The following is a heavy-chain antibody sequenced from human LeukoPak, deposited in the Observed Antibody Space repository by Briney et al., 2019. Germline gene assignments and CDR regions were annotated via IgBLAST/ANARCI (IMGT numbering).Heavy chain of an antibody. J-gene: IGHJ6*02. Sequence: PGGSLRLSCAASGFTFSSYSMNWVRQAPGKGLEWVSSISSSSSYIYYADSVKGRFTISRDNAKNSLYLQMNSLRAEDTAVYYCAREGIVVVVAATRGMDVWGQGTMVTVSS. CDR3: AREGIVVVVAATRGMDV. CDR1: GFTFSSYS. CDR2: ISSSSSYI. D-gene: IGHD2-15*01. V-gene: IGHV3-21*01.